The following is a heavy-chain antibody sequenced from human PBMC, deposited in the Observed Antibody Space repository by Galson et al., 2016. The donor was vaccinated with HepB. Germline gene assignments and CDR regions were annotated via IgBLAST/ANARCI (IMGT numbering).Heavy chain of an antibody. J-gene: IGHJ4*02. CDR2: VSGSGDST. CDR1: RFIFRFPFRDYA. CDR3: AKEGVRLTSGWQFDY. V-gene: IGHV3-23*01. Sequence: SLRLSCAASRFIFRFPFRDYAMSWVRQAPGEGLEWVSVVSGSGDSTDYADSVKGRFIISRDNSRNTVYLQMNSLRAEDTAVYYCAKEGVRLTSGWQFDYWGQGTLVTVSS. D-gene: IGHD6-19*01.